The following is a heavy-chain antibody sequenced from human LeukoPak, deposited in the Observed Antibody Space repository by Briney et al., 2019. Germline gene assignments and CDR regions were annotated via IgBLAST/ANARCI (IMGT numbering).Heavy chain of an antibody. J-gene: IGHJ4*02. V-gene: IGHV6-1*01. CDR1: GDSVSSNRAA. CDR2: TYYRSKWYN. Sequence: SQTLSLTCAISGDSVSSNRAAWNWIRQSPSRGLEWLGRTYYRSKWYNDYAVSVKSRITINPDTSKNQYSLQLNSVTPEDTAVYYCARGDVDIVATSNLDYWGQGTLVTVSS. CDR3: ARGDVDIVATSNLDY. D-gene: IGHD5-12*01.